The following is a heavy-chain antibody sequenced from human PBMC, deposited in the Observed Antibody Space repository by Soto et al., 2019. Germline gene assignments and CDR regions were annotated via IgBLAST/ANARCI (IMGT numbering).Heavy chain of an antibody. Sequence: QVQLVQSGAEVKKPGASVKVSCKASGYTFTSYAMHWVRQAPGQRLEWMGWINAGNGNTKYSQKFQGRVTITRDTPAATDYMELSSLGSEGTAVYYCARVSGWYYFDYWGQGTLVTVSS. CDR1: GYTFTSYA. V-gene: IGHV1-3*01. D-gene: IGHD6-19*01. J-gene: IGHJ4*02. CDR2: INAGNGNT. CDR3: ARVSGWYYFDY.